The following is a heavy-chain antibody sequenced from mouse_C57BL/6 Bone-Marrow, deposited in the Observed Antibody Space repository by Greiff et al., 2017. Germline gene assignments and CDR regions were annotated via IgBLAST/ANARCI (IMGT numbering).Heavy chain of an antibody. CDR1: GFSLSTFGMG. J-gene: IGHJ4*01. Sequence: QVTLQVSGPGILQPSPTLSLSCSFSGFSLSTFGMGVGWIRPPSGKGLEWLAHIWWDDDKYSTPALKSRLTTSKATSKTQVVLKIANVATADTATNYCARMSGYYLSYAMDYWGQGTTVTVSS. CDR2: IWWDDDK. CDR3: ARMSGYYLSYAMDY. V-gene: IGHV8-8*01. D-gene: IGHD2-3*01.